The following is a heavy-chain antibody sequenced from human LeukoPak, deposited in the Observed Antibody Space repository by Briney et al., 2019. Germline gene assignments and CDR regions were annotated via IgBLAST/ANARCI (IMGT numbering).Heavy chain of an antibody. V-gene: IGHV1-46*01. CDR1: GYXFTSYY. J-gene: IGHJ4*02. CDR2: NNPSSGTT. D-gene: IGHD6-19*01. CDR3: ARDRGLLYGSSGCLDS. Sequence: ASVKVSCKASGYXFTSYYMHWVRQAPGQGLEWMGINNPSSGTTSYAQKFQGRVTMTRDTSTSTVYMELSSLTSEDTAVYYCARDRGLLYGSSGCLDSWGQGTLVTVSS.